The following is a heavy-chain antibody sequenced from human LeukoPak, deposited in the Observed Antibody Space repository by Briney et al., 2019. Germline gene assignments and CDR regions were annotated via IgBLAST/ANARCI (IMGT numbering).Heavy chain of an antibody. CDR2: INHSGST. Sequence: SETLSLTCAVYGGSFSGYYWSWIRQPPGKGLEWIGEINHSGSTNYNPSLKSRVTKSVDTSKNQFSLKLNSVTAADTAVYYCARSAYSSSWYLYDYWGQGTLVTVSS. CDR1: GGSFSGYY. CDR3: ARSAYSSSWYLYDY. V-gene: IGHV4-34*01. D-gene: IGHD6-13*01. J-gene: IGHJ4*02.